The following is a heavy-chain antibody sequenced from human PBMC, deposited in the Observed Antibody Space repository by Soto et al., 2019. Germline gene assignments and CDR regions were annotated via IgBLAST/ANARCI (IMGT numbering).Heavy chain of an antibody. J-gene: IGHJ6*02. D-gene: IGHD2-15*01. CDR3: ASLVVAAMDYYYGMDV. CDR2: IIPIFGTA. CDR1: GGTFSSYA. V-gene: IGHV1-69*13. Sequence: SVKVSCKASGGTFSSYAISWVRQAPGQGLEWMGGIIPIFGTANYAQKFQGRVTITADESTSTAYMELSSLRSEDTAVYYCASLVVAAMDYYYGMDVWGQGTTVTVSS.